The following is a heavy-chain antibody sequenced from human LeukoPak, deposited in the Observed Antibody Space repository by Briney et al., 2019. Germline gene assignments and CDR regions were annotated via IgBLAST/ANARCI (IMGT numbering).Heavy chain of an antibody. CDR3: ARVSGYCPDGVCRFDY. Sequence: SETLSLTCTVYGGSLSGYYWSWIRQSPGKGLEWIGEINHDGSTNYNPSLKSRVTISVDTSKNQFSLNLSSVTAADTAVYYCARVSGYCPDGVCRFDYWGQGTLVTVSS. D-gene: IGHD2-8*01. J-gene: IGHJ4*02. CDR1: GGSLSGYY. V-gene: IGHV4-34*01. CDR2: INHDGST.